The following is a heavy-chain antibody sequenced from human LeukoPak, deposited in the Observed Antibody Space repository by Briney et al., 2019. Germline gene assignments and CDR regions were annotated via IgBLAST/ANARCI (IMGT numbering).Heavy chain of an antibody. D-gene: IGHD3-9*01. J-gene: IGHJ2*01. CDR1: GYTFSDYY. Sequence: ASVNVSCKASGYTFSDYYMHWVRQAPGRGLEWMGCVNLDSGVTDYAQKFQGRITMTRDTSISTAYMDLSSLKSDDTGIYFCAREPIRVFDYFDLWSRGTLVSVSS. V-gene: IGHV1-2*02. CDR3: AREPIRVFDYFDL. CDR2: VNLDSGVT.